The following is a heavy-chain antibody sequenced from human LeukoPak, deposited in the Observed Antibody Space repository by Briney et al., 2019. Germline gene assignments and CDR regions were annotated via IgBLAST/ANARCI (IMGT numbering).Heavy chain of an antibody. CDR1: GYTFTNSA. V-gene: IGHV1-3*01. D-gene: IGHD6-19*01. J-gene: IGHJ4*02. CDR3: AARPGIEVAGFDF. CDR2: INPGNGNT. Sequence: GASVKVSCKASGYTFTNSAIHWVCQAPGQRLEWMGWINPGNGNTKYSPKFQGRVTITRDTFASTAYMELSSLRSEDTAVYYCAARPGIEVAGFDFWGQGTLVTVSS.